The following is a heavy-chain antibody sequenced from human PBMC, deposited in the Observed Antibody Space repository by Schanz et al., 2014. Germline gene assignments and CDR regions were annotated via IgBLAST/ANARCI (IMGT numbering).Heavy chain of an antibody. V-gene: IGHV3-23*04. CDR3: ARGLIAAAGGAFDY. CDR2: ISGGGGTT. Sequence: EEQLVESGGGLVQPGGSLRLSCAASGFSFSDHAMDWVRQAAGKGLEWVSAISGGGGTTYYADSVKGRFTISRDNSKNTLYLQMNSLRAGDAAVYYCARGLIAAAGGAFDYWGQGTLVAVSA. J-gene: IGHJ4*02. D-gene: IGHD6-13*01. CDR1: GFSFSDHA.